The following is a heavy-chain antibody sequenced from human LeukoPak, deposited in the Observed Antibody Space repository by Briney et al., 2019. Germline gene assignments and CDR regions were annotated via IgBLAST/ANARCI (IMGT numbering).Heavy chain of an antibody. CDR2: IYYSGST. D-gene: IGHD6-19*01. J-gene: IGHJ4*02. V-gene: IGHV4-39*01. CDR1: GGSISSSSYY. CDR3: ARRASSGWSGTAVDY. Sequence: PSETLSLTCTVSGGSISSSSYYWGWIRQPPGKGLEWIGSIYYSGSTYYNPSLKSRVTISVDTSKNQFSLKLSSVTAADTAVYYCARRASSGWSGTAVDYWGQGTLVTVSS.